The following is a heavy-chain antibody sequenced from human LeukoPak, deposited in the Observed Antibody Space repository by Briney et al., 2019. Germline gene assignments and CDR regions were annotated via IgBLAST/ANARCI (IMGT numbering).Heavy chain of an antibody. CDR3: ARESGGYCSGGSCYSGAFDI. CDR1: GFTFSSYS. J-gene: IGHJ3*02. CDR2: ISSSSSYI. Sequence: GGSLRLSCAGSGFTFSSYSMNWVRQAPGKGLEWVSSISSSSSYIYYADSVKGRFTISRDNAKNSLYLQMNSLRAEDTAVYYCARESGGYCSGGSCYSGAFDIWGQGTMVTVSS. V-gene: IGHV3-21*01. D-gene: IGHD2-15*01.